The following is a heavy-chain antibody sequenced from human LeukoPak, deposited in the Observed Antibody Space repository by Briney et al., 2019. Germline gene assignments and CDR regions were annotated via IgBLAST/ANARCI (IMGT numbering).Heavy chain of an antibody. Sequence: SETLSLTCTVSGYSISSGYYWDWIRQPPGKGLEWIGYIYYSGSTNYNPSLKSRVTISVDTSKNQFSLKLSSVTAADTAVYYCARGNTAMVNSDVFDIWGQGTMVTVSS. CDR2: IYYSGST. V-gene: IGHV4-61*01. J-gene: IGHJ3*02. D-gene: IGHD5-18*01. CDR1: GYSISSGYY. CDR3: ARGNTAMVNSDVFDI.